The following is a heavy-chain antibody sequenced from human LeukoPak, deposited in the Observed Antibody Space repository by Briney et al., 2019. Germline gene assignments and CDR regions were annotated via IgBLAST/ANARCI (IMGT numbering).Heavy chain of an antibody. J-gene: IGHJ3*02. V-gene: IGHV5-51*01. CDR2: IYPGDSDT. D-gene: IGHD4-4*01. Sequence: GESLKISCKGSGYSFTTHWIGWVRQMPGKGLEWMGIIYPGDSDTRYSPSFQGQVTISADKFISTAYLQWSSLKASDTAKYFCARRDYNNFKTFDIWGQGTMVTVSS. CDR3: ARRDYNNFKTFDI. CDR1: GYSFTTHW.